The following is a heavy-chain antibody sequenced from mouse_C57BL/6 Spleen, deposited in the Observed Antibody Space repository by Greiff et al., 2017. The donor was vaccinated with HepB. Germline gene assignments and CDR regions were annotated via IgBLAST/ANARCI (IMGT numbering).Heavy chain of an antibody. J-gene: IGHJ4*01. D-gene: IGHD1-1*01. Sequence: QVQLQQSGAELARPGASVKLSCKASGYTFTSYGISWVKQRTGQGLEWIGEIYPRSGNTYYNEKFKGKATLPADKSSSTAYLELRSLTSEDSAFYFCARSSGLSTTVVDPMDYWGQGTSVTVSS. CDR2: IYPRSGNT. V-gene: IGHV1-81*01. CDR1: GYTFTSYG. CDR3: ARSSGLSTTVVDPMDY.